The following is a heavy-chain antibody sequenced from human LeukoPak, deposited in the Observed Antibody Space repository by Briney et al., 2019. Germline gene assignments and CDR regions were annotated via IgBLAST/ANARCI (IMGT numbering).Heavy chain of an antibody. J-gene: IGHJ4*02. Sequence: GGSLRLSCAASGFTFDDYAMHWVRQAPGKGLEWVSGISWNSGSIGYADSVKGRFTISRDNAKNSLYLQMNSLRAEDTALYYCAKAQGGGYYGSGSLSDYWGQGTLVTVSS. D-gene: IGHD3-10*01. V-gene: IGHV3-9*01. CDR3: AKAQGGGYYGSGSLSDY. CDR1: GFTFDDYA. CDR2: ISWNSGSI.